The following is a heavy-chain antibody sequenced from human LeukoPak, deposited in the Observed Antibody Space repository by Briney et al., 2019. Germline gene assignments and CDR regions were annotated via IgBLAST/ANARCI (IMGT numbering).Heavy chain of an antibody. CDR3: ARDKIAAAGYMSPTRYYYGMDV. J-gene: IGHJ6*02. V-gene: IGHV7-4-1*02. Sequence: GASVKVSCKASGYTFTSYAMNWVRQAPGQGLEWMGWINTNTGNPTYAQGFTGRFVFSLDTSVSTAYLQISSLKAEDTAVYYCARDKIAAAGYMSPTRYYYGMDVWGQGTTVTVSS. CDR1: GYTFTSYA. CDR2: INTNTGNP. D-gene: IGHD6-13*01.